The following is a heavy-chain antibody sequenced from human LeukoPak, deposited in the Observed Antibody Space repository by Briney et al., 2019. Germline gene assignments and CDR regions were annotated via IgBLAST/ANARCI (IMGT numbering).Heavy chain of an antibody. CDR1: GGSVSGYH. CDR2: ILYGGST. V-gene: IGHV4-59*08. CDR3: ARLHPSQSGFSDY. Sequence: PSETLSLTCTVSGGSVSGYHWTWIRQPPGKGLEWIGYILYGGSTKYNPSLKSRITISVDTSKNRVSLRLRSVTAADTAMYYCARLHPSQSGFSDYWGQGTLVTVTS. J-gene: IGHJ4*02. D-gene: IGHD5-12*01.